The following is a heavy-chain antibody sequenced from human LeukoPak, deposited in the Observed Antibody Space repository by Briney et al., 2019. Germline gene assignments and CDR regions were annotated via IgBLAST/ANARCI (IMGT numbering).Heavy chain of an antibody. CDR3: AKAGRIAVAGTLFDY. J-gene: IGHJ4*02. V-gene: IGHV3-30*02. CDR2: IRYDGSNK. Sequence: GGSLRLSCAASGFTFSSYGMHWVRQAPGKGLEWVAFIRYDGSNKYYADSVKGRFTISRDNSKNTLYLQMNSLRAEDTAVYYCAKAGRIAVAGTLFDYWGQGTLVTVSS. CDR1: GFTFSSYG. D-gene: IGHD6-19*01.